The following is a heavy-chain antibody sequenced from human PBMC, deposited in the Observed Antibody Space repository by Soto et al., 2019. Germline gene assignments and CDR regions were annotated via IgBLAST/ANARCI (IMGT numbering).Heavy chain of an antibody. Sequence: GGSLRLSCAASGFTFSSYAMSWVRQSPGKGLEWVSAISGSGGSTYYADSVKGRFTISRDNSKNTLYLQMNSLRAEDTAVYYCANLRGYYYDSSGHDYWGQGTLVTVSS. V-gene: IGHV3-23*01. CDR3: ANLRGYYYDSSGHDY. CDR2: ISGSGGST. J-gene: IGHJ4*02. D-gene: IGHD3-22*01. CDR1: GFTFSSYA.